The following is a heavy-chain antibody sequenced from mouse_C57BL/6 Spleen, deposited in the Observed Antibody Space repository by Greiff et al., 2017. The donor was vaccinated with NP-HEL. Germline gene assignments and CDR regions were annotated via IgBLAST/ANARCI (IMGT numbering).Heavy chain of an antibody. CDR1: GYAFSSYW. Sequence: QVQLQQSGAELVKPGASVKISCKASGYAFSSYWMNWVKQRPGKGLEWIGQIYPGDGDTNYNGKFKGKATLTADKSSSTAYMQLSSLTSEDSAVYFCAMRYYYYAMDYWGQGTSVTVSS. V-gene: IGHV1-80*01. J-gene: IGHJ4*01. CDR2: IYPGDGDT. CDR3: AMRYYYYAMDY.